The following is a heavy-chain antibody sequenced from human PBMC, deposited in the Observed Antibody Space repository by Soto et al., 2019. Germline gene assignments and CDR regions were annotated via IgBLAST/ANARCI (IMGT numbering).Heavy chain of an antibody. D-gene: IGHD3-22*01. CDR2: VYFRGST. CDR3: AGHAMYYDDSSGSYYPYFDC. CDR1: GGSISSATYY. Sequence: SETLSLTCTVSGGSISSATYYWGWIRQPPGKGLEWIGSVYFRGSTYYNPSLKSRVTISEDSSKNQFSLRLTSVTAADTAVYHCAGHAMYYDDSSGSYYPYFDCWGQGTLIIVSS. J-gene: IGHJ4*02. V-gene: IGHV4-39*01.